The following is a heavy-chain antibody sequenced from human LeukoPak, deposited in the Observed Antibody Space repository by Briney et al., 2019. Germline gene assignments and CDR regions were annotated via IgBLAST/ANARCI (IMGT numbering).Heavy chain of an antibody. V-gene: IGHV1-69*05. Sequence: SVKVSYKASGGTFSSYVIIWVRQAPGQGLEWMGRLIPIFHTANYAQKFQGRVTLTTDESTSTAYMELSSLRSEDTAVYYCATPTNRNDYLSLDYDAFDIWGQGTMVTVSS. CDR1: GGTFSSYV. J-gene: IGHJ3*02. CDR2: LIPIFHTA. CDR3: ATPTNRNDYLSLDYDAFDI. D-gene: IGHD1-1*01.